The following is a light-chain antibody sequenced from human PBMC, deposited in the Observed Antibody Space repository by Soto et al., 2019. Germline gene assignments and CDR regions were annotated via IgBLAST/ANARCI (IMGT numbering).Light chain of an antibody. Sequence: EIVLTQSPGTLSLSPGERATLSCRASQSVSSSYLAWYQQKPGQAPRLLIYGASSRATGIPDRFRGSGSGTDFTLTISRLEPEDFAVYYCQQYGSSPHTFGQRTKLEI. V-gene: IGKV3-20*01. J-gene: IGKJ2*01. CDR3: QQYGSSPHT. CDR2: GAS. CDR1: QSVSSSY.